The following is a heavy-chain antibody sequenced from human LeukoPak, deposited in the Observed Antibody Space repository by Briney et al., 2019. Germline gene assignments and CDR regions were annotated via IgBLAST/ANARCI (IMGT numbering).Heavy chain of an antibody. CDR2: IYYSGST. V-gene: IGHV4-59*08. Sequence: SETLSLTCTVSGGSISSYYWNWTRQPPGKGLEWIGYIYYSGSTNYNPSLKSRVTISVDTPKNQFSLKLSSVTAADTAVYYCAGRRYYDSSGYANAFDIWGQGTMVTVSS. J-gene: IGHJ3*02. CDR3: AGRRYYDSSGYANAFDI. D-gene: IGHD3-22*01. CDR1: GGSISSYY.